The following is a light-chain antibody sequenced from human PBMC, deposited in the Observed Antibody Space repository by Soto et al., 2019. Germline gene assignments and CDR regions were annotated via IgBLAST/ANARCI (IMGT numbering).Light chain of an antibody. CDR2: DAS. V-gene: IGKV3-15*01. Sequence: EILMTQSPATLSLSPGEGVTLSCRAAQDVTNSVAWYQQKSGQAPRLLIYDASARASGVSARFSGSGSGTDFTLPISGLQAEDFAVYFCHQYIRRPLSFGQGTRLEIK. CDR3: HQYIRRPLS. CDR1: QDVTNS. J-gene: IGKJ5*01.